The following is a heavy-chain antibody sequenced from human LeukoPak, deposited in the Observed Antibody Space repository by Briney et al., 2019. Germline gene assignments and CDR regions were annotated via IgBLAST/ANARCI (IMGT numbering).Heavy chain of an antibody. CDR1: GGTFSSYA. V-gene: IGHV1-69*04. Sequence: SVKVSCKASGGTFSSYAISWVRQAPGQGLEWMGRIIPILGIANYAQKFQGRVTITADKSTSTAYMELSSPRSEDTAVYYCARTDLWFGAPPLGYFDYWGQGTLVTVSS. CDR3: ARTDLWFGAPPLGYFDY. D-gene: IGHD3-10*01. CDR2: IIPILGIA. J-gene: IGHJ4*02.